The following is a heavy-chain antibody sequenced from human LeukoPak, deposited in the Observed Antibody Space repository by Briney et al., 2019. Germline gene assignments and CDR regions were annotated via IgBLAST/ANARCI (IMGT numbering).Heavy chain of an antibody. CDR2: ISSSSSFT. J-gene: IGHJ4*02. V-gene: IGHV3-11*05. D-gene: IGHD3-10*01. Sequence: PGRSLRLSCAASGFTFSDFFMTWIRQAPGKGLEWVSYISSSSSFTAYADSVKGRFTISRDNTKNSLYLQMNSLRAQDTAVYYCARALYGSGSYSTYWGQGTLVTVSS. CDR3: ARALYGSGSYSTY. CDR1: GFTFSDFF.